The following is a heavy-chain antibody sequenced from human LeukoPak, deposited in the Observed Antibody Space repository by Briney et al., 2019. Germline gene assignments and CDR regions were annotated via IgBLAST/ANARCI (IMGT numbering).Heavy chain of an antibody. Sequence: PGGSLRLSCAASGFTFSSYAMSWVRQAPGKGLEWVSAISGGGSNTFYADSVKGRFTISRDNSKNTLYLQMSSLRAEDTAVYYCAKDQRYFDWFKPSVGYYFDYWGQGTLVTDSS. V-gene: IGHV3-23*01. CDR3: AKDQRYFDWFKPSVGYYFDY. J-gene: IGHJ4*02. CDR2: ISGGGSNT. D-gene: IGHD3-9*01. CDR1: GFTFSSYA.